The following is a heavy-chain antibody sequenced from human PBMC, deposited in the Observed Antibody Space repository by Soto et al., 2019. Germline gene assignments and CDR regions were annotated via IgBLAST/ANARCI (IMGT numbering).Heavy chain of an antibody. V-gene: IGHV2-5*01. CDR2: FYWNDDK. J-gene: IGHJ4*02. CDR3: AHKPGGLGYYFDH. D-gene: IGHD5-12*01. CDR1: GFSLSPSGWG. Sequence: QITLRESGPPLVNPQQTPTRTCTFSGFSLSPSGWGVGWFLQPPEKPLEWLVLFYWNDDKRYSPSLKSRLTITKDTSRNQVVLTLTNMDPVDTGTYYCAHKPGGLGYYFDHWGQGTLVTVSS.